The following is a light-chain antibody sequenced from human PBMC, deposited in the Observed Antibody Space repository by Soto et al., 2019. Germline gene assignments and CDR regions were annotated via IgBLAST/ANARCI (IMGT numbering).Light chain of an antibody. Sequence: QSALTQPDSVSGAPGQSITISCTGTRNDIGTYHYVSWYQHHPGQAPTLLIYEVSNRPSGVSNRFSGSKSGNTASLTISGLQAEDEADYHCTSFTTSTTVVFGGGTKLTVL. CDR1: RNDIGTYHY. V-gene: IGLV2-14*01. J-gene: IGLJ2*01. CDR3: TSFTTSTTVV. CDR2: EVS.